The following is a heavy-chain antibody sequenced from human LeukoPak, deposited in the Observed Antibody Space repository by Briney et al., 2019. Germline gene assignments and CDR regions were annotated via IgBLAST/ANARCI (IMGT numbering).Heavy chain of an antibody. CDR1: GGSIRNYY. Sequence: PSETLSLTCTVSGGSIRNYYWSWIRQPAGKGLDWIGRMRTSGSTNYNPSLRSRVTMSVDTSKNQFSLKLRLVTAADTALYCCARDQGSGWYDYWGQGTVVTVSS. D-gene: IGHD6-19*01. CDR2: MRTSGST. J-gene: IGHJ4*02. CDR3: ARDQGSGWYDY. V-gene: IGHV4-4*07.